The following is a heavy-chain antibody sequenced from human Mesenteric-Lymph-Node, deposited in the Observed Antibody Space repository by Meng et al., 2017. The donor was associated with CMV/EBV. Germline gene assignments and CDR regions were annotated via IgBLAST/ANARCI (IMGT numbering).Heavy chain of an antibody. CDR2: MNPNSGNT. V-gene: IGHV1-8*01. Sequence: KALGYTFTSYDIYWVRQATGQGPEWMGWMNPNSGNTLSAQQFQGRVSMTRDTSTSTAYMELSSLRSEDTAVYYCARVDYTSSFWFDPWGQGTLVTVSS. CDR3: ARVDYTSSFWFDP. CDR1: GYTFTSYD. D-gene: IGHD6-6*01. J-gene: IGHJ5*02.